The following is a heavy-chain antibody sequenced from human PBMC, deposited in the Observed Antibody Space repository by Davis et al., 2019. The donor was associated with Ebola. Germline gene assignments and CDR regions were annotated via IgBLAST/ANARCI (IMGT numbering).Heavy chain of an antibody. J-gene: IGHJ4*02. Sequence: PGGSLRLSCVVSGFTITTYAMSWVRQAPGKGLEWVSGISGNGRSTYYADSVKGRFTISRDNSKNTLYLQMNSLRAEDTAVYYCARVYYYVVSWGQGTLVTVSS. CDR1: GFTITTYA. CDR3: ARVYYYVVS. D-gene: IGHD3-10*02. V-gene: IGHV3-23*01. CDR2: ISGNGRST.